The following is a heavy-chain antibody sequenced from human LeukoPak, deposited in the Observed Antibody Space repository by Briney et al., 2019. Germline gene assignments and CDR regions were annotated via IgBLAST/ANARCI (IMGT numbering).Heavy chain of an antibody. J-gene: IGHJ5*02. CDR2: IYHTGSA. V-gene: IGHV4-38-2*02. CDR1: GYSISSGSQ. Sequence: SETLSLTCVVSGYSISSGSQWAWIRQSPGKGLEWIGSIYHTGSAHYNPSLQSRVTISVDTSNNQFSLRLNSVTAADTAVYYCARDPRWLTPDCTSTSCYENYFDPWGQGTLVTVSS. CDR3: ARDPRWLTPDCTSTSCYENYFDP. D-gene: IGHD2-2*01.